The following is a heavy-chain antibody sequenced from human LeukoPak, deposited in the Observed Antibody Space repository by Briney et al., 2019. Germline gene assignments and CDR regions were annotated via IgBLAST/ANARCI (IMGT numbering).Heavy chain of an antibody. V-gene: IGHV4-4*09. CDR2: IYSSGTT. J-gene: IGHJ4*02. CDR1: GDSSSTYY. CDR3: ARLSGSGSSIDY. D-gene: IGHD1-26*01. Sequence: SETLSLTCTVSGDSSSTYYWSWLRQPPGKGLQWIGYIYSSGTTNYNPSLKSRVTISVDPSKNQFSLKLSSVTAADTAVYYCARLSGSGSSIDYWGQGTLVTVSS.